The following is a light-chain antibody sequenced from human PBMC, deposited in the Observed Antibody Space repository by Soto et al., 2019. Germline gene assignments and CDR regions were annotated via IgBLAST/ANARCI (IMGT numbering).Light chain of an antibody. J-gene: IGLJ2*01. V-gene: IGLV2-8*01. Sequence: QSALTQPPSASGSPGQSVTISCTGTSSDVGGYNYVSWYQQYPGKAPKLMIYEVSKRPSGVPDRFSGSKSGNTASLTVSGLQAEDEAEYYCATWDDSLTGVIFGGGTKLTVL. CDR2: EVS. CDR3: ATWDDSLTGVI. CDR1: SSDVGGYNY.